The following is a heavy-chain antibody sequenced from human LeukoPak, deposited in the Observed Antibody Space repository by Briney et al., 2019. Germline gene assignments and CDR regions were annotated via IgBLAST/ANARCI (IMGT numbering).Heavy chain of an antibody. CDR1: GFTFDDYG. CDR3: ATVFPPNFELELHGSPNWFDP. Sequence: GGSLRLSCAASGFTFDDYGMTWVRQAPGKGLEWVSGINWNGGITTYADSVKGRFTISRDNAKNSLYLQMNSLRAEDTALYYCATVFPPNFELELHGSPNWFDPWGQEPLVTVSS. J-gene: IGHJ5*02. V-gene: IGHV3-20*04. D-gene: IGHD1-7*01. CDR2: INWNGGIT.